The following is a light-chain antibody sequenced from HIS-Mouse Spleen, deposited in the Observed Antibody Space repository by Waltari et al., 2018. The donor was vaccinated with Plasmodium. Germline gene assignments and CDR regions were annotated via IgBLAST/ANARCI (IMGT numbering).Light chain of an antibody. CDR2: AAS. J-gene: IGKJ4*01. Sequence: DIQLTQSPSFLSASVGDRVTITCRASQGISSYLAWYHQKPGKAPKLLIYAASTLQSGVPSRFSGSGSVTEFTLTISSLQPEDFATYYCQQLNSYPLTFGGGTKVEFK. V-gene: IGKV1-9*01. CDR1: QGISSY. CDR3: QQLNSYPLT.